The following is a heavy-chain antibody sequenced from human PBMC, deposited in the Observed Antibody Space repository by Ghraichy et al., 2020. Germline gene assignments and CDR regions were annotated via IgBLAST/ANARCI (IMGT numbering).Heavy chain of an antibody. Sequence: GGSLRLSCAASGFTFSSYAMSWVRQAPGKGLEWVSAISGSGGSTYYADSVKGRFTISRDNSKNTLYLQMNSLRAEDTAVYYCAKQDTVTIGYYYYYGMDVWGQGTTVTVSS. J-gene: IGHJ6*02. CDR3: AKQDTVTIGYYYYYGMDV. CDR1: GFTFSSYA. V-gene: IGHV3-23*01. D-gene: IGHD4-11*01. CDR2: ISGSGGST.